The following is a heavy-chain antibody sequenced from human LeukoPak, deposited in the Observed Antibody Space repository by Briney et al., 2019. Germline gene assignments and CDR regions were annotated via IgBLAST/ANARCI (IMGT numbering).Heavy chain of an antibody. J-gene: IGHJ6*02. CDR2: INPNSGGT. V-gene: IGHV1-2*02. CDR3: ATGSQGSYHYYGMDV. CDR1: GYTFTGYY. Sequence: ASVKVSCKASGYTFTGYYMHWVRQAPGQGLEWMGWINPNSGGTNYAQKFQGRVTMTRDTSISTAYMELSRLRSEDTAVYYCATGSQGSYHYYGMDVWGQGTTVTVSS. D-gene: IGHD1-26*01.